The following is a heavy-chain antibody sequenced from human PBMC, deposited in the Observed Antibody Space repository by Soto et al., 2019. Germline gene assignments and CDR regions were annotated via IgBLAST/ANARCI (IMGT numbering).Heavy chain of an antibody. Sequence: ASVKVSCKASGYTFTSYGISWVRQAPGQGLEWMGWISAYNGNTNYAQKLQGRVTMTTDTSTSTAYMELRSLRSDDTAVYYCARGGFYNYYGSGSYSSYWGQGTLVTVSS. CDR2: ISAYNGNT. CDR1: GYTFTSYG. V-gene: IGHV1-18*01. CDR3: ARGGFYNYYGSGSYSSY. J-gene: IGHJ4*02. D-gene: IGHD3-10*01.